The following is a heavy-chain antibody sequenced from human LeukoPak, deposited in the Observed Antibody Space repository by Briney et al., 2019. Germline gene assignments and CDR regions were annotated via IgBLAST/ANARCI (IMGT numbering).Heavy chain of an antibody. D-gene: IGHD4-23*01. CDR1: GFTLDDYA. Sequence: GGSLRLSCAASGFTLDDYAMHWVRQAPGKGLEWVSGISWNSGSIGYADSVKGRFTISRDNAKNSLYLQMNSLRAEDTALYYCAKDPNYGGNSGHFDYWGQGTLVTVSS. J-gene: IGHJ4*02. CDR2: ISWNSGSI. V-gene: IGHV3-9*01. CDR3: AKDPNYGGNSGHFDY.